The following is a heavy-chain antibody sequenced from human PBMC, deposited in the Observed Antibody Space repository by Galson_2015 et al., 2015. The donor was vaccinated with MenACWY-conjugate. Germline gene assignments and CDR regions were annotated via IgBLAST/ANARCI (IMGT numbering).Heavy chain of an antibody. D-gene: IGHD3-10*01. V-gene: IGHV3-74*01. CDR1: GFTFSTYW. CDR2: INSDGSST. J-gene: IGHJ4*02. Sequence: SLRLSCAASGFTFSTYWMHWVRQAPGKGLVWVSRINSDGSSTSYADSVKGRFTISRDNAKNTLYLQMNSLRAEDTAVYYCARDPKEGSGSDGSYFDYWGQGTLVTVSS. CDR3: ARDPKEGSGSDGSYFDY.